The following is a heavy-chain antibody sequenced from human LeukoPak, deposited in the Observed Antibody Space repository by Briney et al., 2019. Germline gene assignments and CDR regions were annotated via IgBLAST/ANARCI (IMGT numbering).Heavy chain of an antibody. J-gene: IGHJ4*02. CDR2: INSDGSST. CDR1: GFTFSSYW. CDR3: TRGVGSGYSDD. V-gene: IGHV3-74*01. Sequence: GGSLRLSCAASGFTFSSYWMHWVRQAPGKGLVWVSRINSDGSSTSYADSVKGRFTISRDNAKNTLYLQMNSLRAEDTAVYYCTRGVGSGYSDDWGQGTLVTVSS. D-gene: IGHD3-22*01.